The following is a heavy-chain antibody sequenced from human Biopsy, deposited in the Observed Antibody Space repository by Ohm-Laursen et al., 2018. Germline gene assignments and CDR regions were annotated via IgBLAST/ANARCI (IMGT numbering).Heavy chain of an antibody. CDR1: GFTFNVYS. Sequence: SLRLSCAVSGFTFNVYSIVWVRQAPGKGLEWVSSITSRTSSTYYADSMKGRVTISRDNAKNSLYLQMHSLRAEDTAVYYCARDTRWSPYSMDVWGQGTTVTVSS. D-gene: IGHD4-23*01. J-gene: IGHJ6*02. V-gene: IGHV3-21*04. CDR2: ITSRTSST. CDR3: ARDTRWSPYSMDV.